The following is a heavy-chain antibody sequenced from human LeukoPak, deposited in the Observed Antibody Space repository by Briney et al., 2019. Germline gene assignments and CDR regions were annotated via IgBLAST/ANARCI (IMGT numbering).Heavy chain of an antibody. CDR3: ARDNWAVTTVYNWFDP. CDR2: IYYSGST. V-gene: IGHV4-31*03. J-gene: IGHJ5*02. Sequence: PSQTLSLTCTVSGGSISSGGYYWSWIRQHPGKGLEWIGYIYYSGSTYYNPSLKSRVTISVDTSKNQFSLKLSSVTAADTAVYYCARDNWAVTTVYNWFDPWGQGTLVTVSS. D-gene: IGHD4-17*01. CDR1: GGSISSGGYY.